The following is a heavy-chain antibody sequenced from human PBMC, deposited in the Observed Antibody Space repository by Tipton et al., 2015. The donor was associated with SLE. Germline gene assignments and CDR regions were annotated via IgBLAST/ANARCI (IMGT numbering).Heavy chain of an antibody. V-gene: IGHV1-69*02. J-gene: IGHJ5*02. CDR3: ARGNWFNP. Sequence: QVQLVQSGAEVRKPGSSVRLSCEASGDTFNDYTISWMRQAPGQGLEWVGRIVPILDESSYAQNFEGRVTITTDKSTSTAYMERTSLTSEDTAVYYWARGNWFNPWGQGTLVTVSS. CDR1: GDTFNDYT. CDR2: IVPILDES.